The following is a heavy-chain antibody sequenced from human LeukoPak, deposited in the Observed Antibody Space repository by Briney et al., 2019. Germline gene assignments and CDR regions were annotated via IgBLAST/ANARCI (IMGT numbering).Heavy chain of an antibody. CDR3: ARVGDYGGNSVGY. V-gene: IGHV4-61*02. Sequence: SETLSLTCTVSGGSISSGSYYWSWIRQPAGKGLEWIGRIYTSGSTNYNPSLKSRVTISVDTSKNQFSLKLSSVTAADTAVYYCARVGDYGGNSVGYWGQGTLVTVSS. CDR2: IYTSGST. J-gene: IGHJ4*02. CDR1: GGSISSGSYY. D-gene: IGHD4-23*01.